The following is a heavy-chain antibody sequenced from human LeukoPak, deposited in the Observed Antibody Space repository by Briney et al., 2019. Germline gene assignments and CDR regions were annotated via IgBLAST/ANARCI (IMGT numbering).Heavy chain of an antibody. CDR1: GGSISSYY. D-gene: IGHD1-26*01. CDR3: ARLIPLSGSYVDALDI. V-gene: IGHV4-59*01. CDR2: IYSSGST. J-gene: IGHJ3*02. Sequence: PSETLSLTCTVSGGSISSYYWSWIRQFPGKGLEWIGYIYSSGSTNYSPSLKSRVSISVDTSKNQFTLRLSSVTAADTAVYYCARLIPLSGSYVDALDIWGRGTMVTVSS.